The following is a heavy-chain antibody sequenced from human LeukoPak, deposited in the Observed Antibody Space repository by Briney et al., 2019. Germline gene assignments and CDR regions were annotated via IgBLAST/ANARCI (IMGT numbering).Heavy chain of an antibody. CDR3: ARDYYDSSGYYFWAFDI. D-gene: IGHD3-22*01. CDR1: GFTVSSNY. J-gene: IGHJ3*02. CDR2: IYGGGST. V-gene: IGHV3-53*01. Sequence: PGGSLRLSCAASGFTVSSNYMSWVRQAPGKGLEWVSVIYGGGSTYYADSVKGRFTISRDNSKNTLYLQMNSLRAEDTAVYYCARDYYDSSGYYFWAFDIWGQGTMVTVSS.